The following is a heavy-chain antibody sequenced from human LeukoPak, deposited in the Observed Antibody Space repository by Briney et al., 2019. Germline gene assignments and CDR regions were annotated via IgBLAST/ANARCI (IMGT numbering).Heavy chain of an antibody. CDR1: GGSISSYY. CDR2: IYTSGST. J-gene: IGHJ5*02. D-gene: IGHD6-6*01. V-gene: IGHV4-4*09. CDR3: ARGGIAARMNWFDP. Sequence: SETLSLTCTVSGGSISSYYWSWIRQPPGKGLEWIGYIYTSGSTNYNPSLKGRVTISVDTSKNQFSLKLSSVTAADTAVYYCARGGIAARMNWFDPWGQGTLVTVSS.